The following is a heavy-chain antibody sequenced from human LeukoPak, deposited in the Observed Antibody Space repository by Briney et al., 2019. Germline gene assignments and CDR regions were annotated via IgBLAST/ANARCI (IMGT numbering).Heavy chain of an antibody. V-gene: IGHV4-34*01. CDR3: ARLQPITDY. J-gene: IGHJ4*02. CDR1: GGSISSYY. D-gene: IGHD2-2*01. CDR2: INHSGST. Sequence: SQTLSLTCTVSGGSISSYYWSWIRQPPGKGLEWIGEINHSGSTNYNPSLKSRVTISVDTSKNQFSLKLSSVTAADTAVYYCARLQPITDYWGQGTLVTVSS.